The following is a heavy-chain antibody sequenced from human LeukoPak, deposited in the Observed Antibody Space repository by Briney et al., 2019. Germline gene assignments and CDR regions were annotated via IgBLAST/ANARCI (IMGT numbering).Heavy chain of an antibody. J-gene: IGHJ4*02. CDR1: GGSFSGYY. V-gene: IGHV4-34*01. CDR2: IKHSGST. Sequence: PSETLSLTCAVYGGSFSGYYWSWFRQPPGKGLEWIGEIKHSGSTNYNPSLKSRVTISVDRSKNQFSLKLSSVTAADTAVYYCARGNPYGDYVFDYWGQGTLVTVSS. CDR3: ARGNPYGDYVFDY. D-gene: IGHD4-17*01.